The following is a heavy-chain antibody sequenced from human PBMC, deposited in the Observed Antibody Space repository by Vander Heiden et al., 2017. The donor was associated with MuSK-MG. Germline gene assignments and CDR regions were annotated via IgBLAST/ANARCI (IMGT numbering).Heavy chain of an antibody. CDR1: GYTFTSYY. D-gene: IGHD4-17*01. CDR3: ARGGTNYGDYFDY. V-gene: IGHV1-46*03. CDR2: INPSGGST. Sequence: QVQLVQSGAEVKKPGASVKVSCKASGYTFTSYYMHWVRQAPGQGLEWMGIINPSGGSTSYAQKVQGRVTMTRDTSMSTLYMELSRMSSEDTAVYYCARGGTNYGDYFDYWGQGTLVTVSS. J-gene: IGHJ4*02.